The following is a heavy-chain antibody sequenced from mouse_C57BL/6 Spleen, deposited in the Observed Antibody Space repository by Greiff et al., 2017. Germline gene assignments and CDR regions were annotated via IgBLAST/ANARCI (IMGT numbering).Heavy chain of an antibody. D-gene: IGHD4-1*01. CDR1: GYAFSSSW. CDR2: IYPGDGDT. Sequence: VQLQQSGPELVKPGASVKISCKASGYAFSSSWMNWVKQRPGKGLEWIGRIYPGDGDTNYNGKFKGKATLTADKSSSTAYMQLSSLTSEDSAVYFCARGLGRKDDYWGQGTTLTVSS. CDR3: ARGLGRKDDY. J-gene: IGHJ2*01. V-gene: IGHV1-82*01.